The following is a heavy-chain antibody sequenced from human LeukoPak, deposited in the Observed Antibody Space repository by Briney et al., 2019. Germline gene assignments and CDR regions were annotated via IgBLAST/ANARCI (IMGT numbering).Heavy chain of an antibody. D-gene: IGHD3-10*01. Sequence: GGSLRLSCAASGFTVSSNYMSWVRQAPGKGLGWVSVIYSGGSTYYADSVKGSFTISRDNSKNTLYLQMNSLRAEDTAVYYCARALFRRGYFDYWGQGTLVTVSS. CDR1: GFTVSSNY. CDR2: IYSGGST. J-gene: IGHJ4*02. CDR3: ARALFRRGYFDY. V-gene: IGHV3-66*01.